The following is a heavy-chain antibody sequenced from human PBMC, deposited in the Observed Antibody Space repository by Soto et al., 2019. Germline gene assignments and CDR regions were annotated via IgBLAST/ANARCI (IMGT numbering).Heavy chain of an antibody. Sequence: QVQLQQSGPGLVKPSQTLSLTCAISGDSVSSNSAAWNWIRQSPSRGLEWLGRTYYRSKWYNDYAGSVKRRINIHPDTSKNPFALQPDSVTPEDTAVYSGARGGYSGYDLDYWGQGTLVTVSS. CDR2: TYYRSKWYN. D-gene: IGHD5-12*01. V-gene: IGHV6-1*01. CDR3: ARGGYSGYDLDY. CDR1: GDSVSSNSAA. J-gene: IGHJ4*02.